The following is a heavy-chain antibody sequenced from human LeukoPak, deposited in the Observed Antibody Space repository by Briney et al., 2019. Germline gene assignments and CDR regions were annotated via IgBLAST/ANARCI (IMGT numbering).Heavy chain of an antibody. CDR1: GYSFTSYY. Sequence: GASVKVSCKASGYSFTSYYIHWVRQAPGQGLEWMGIINPSGGSTSYAPKFQGRVTMTRDTSTSTVYMVLSSLRSEDTAVYYCARDIYTSESLGYWGQGTLVTVSS. V-gene: IGHV1-46*01. J-gene: IGHJ4*02. CDR2: INPSGGST. CDR3: ARDIYTSESLGY. D-gene: IGHD3-10*01.